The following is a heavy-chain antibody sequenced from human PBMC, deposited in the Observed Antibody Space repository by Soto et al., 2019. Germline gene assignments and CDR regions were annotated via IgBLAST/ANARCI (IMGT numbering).Heavy chain of an antibody. CDR2: ISAYNGNT. V-gene: IGHV1-18*01. CDR3: ARGEYSSSWYGGFVRTDYYYYGMDV. CDR1: GYTFTSYG. D-gene: IGHD6-13*01. J-gene: IGHJ6*02. Sequence: ASVKVSCKAFGYTFTSYGISWVRQAPGQGLEWMGWISAYNGNTNYAQKLQGRVTMTTDTSTSTAYMELRSLRSDDTAVYYCARGEYSSSWYGGFVRTDYYYYGMDVWGQGTTVTVSS.